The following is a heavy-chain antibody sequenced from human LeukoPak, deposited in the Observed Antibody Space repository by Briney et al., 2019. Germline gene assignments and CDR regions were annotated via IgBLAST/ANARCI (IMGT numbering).Heavy chain of an antibody. V-gene: IGHV3-74*01. Sequence: PGGSLRLSCAASGFTFSSYWMHWVRQAPGKGLVWVSRINSDGSSTSYADSVKGRFTISRDNAKNTLYLQMNSLRAEDTAVYYCARDFEDCSSTSCYRFDPWGHGTLVTVSS. J-gene: IGHJ5*02. D-gene: IGHD2-2*01. CDR3: ARDFEDCSSTSCYRFDP. CDR2: INSDGSST. CDR1: GFTFSSYW.